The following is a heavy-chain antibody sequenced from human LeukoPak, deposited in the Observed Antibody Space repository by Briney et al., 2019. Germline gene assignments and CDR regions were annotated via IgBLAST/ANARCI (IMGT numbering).Heavy chain of an antibody. CDR1: GDSVSSNSAS. D-gene: IGHD6-13*01. CDR2: TYYRSKWRN. CDR3: AREEQQLVGPAFDI. J-gene: IGHJ3*02. Sequence: SQTLSLTCAISGDSVSSNSASWNWIRQSPSRGLEWLGRTYYRSKWRNDYAVSVKSRITISPDTSKNQFSLQLNSVTPEDTAVYYCAREEQQLVGPAFDIWGQGTMVTVSS. V-gene: IGHV6-1*01.